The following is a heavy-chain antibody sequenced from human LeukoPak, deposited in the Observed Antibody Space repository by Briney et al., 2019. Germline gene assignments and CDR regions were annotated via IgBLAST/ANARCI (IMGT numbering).Heavy chain of an antibody. J-gene: IGHJ4*02. D-gene: IGHD3-10*01. CDR1: GFTFSSYG. CDR3: AKDGSGRSGSYYDY. Sequence: GGSLRLSCAASGFTFSSYGMRWVRHAPGKGLGWVAFIRYDGSNKYYADSVKGRFTISRDNSKNTLYLQMNSLRAEDTAVYYCAKDGSGRSGSYYDYWGQGTLVTVSS. CDR2: IRYDGSNK. V-gene: IGHV3-30*02.